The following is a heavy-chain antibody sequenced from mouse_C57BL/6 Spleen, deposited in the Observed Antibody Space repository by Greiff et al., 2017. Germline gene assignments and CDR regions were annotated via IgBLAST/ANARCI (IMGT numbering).Heavy chain of an antibody. CDR3: ARGELDY. V-gene: IGHV1-61*01. Sequence: VQLQQPGAELVRPGSSVKLSCKASGYTFTSYWMDWVKQRPGQGLEWIGNIYPSDSETHYNHKFKDKATLTVDKSSSTAYMQLSSLTSEDSAVYYRARGELDYWGQGTTLTVSS. CDR2: IYPSDSET. J-gene: IGHJ2*01. CDR1: GYTFTSYW.